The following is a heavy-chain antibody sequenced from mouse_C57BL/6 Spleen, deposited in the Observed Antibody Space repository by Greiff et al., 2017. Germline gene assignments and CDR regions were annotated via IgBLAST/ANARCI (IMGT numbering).Heavy chain of an antibody. Sequence: EVQLQESGAELVRPGASVKLSCTASGFNIKDDYMHWVKQRPEQGLEWIGWIDPENGDTEYASKFQGKATITADTSSNTAYLQLSSLTSEDTAVYYCTSPEKGFAYWGQGTLVTVSA. V-gene: IGHV14-4*01. CDR3: TSPEKGFAY. CDR1: GFNIKDDY. J-gene: IGHJ3*01. CDR2: IDPENGDT.